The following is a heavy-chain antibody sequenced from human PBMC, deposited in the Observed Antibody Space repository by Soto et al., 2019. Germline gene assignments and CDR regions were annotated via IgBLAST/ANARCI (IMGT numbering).Heavy chain of an antibody. Sequence: QVQLQESGPGLVKPSETLSLTCAVSGDSISSNTWWSWVRQSPGKGLEWIGEIYHSGKTNYKASPKRRVAXXIXQSKNQLSLNLTSVTAADTAVYYCASRPAYISGKDYWGQGTLVTVSS. CDR1: GDSISSNTW. D-gene: IGHD3-3*02. V-gene: IGHV4-4*02. J-gene: IGHJ4*02. CDR3: ASRPAYISGKDY. CDR2: IYHSGKT.